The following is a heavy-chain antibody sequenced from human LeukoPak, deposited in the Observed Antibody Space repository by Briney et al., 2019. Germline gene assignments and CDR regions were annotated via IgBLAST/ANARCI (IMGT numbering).Heavy chain of an antibody. V-gene: IGHV4-59*01. CDR3: ARALRSGYYNFDY. CDR2: IYYSGST. CDR1: GGSISSYY. D-gene: IGHD3-3*01. Sequence: SETLSLTCTVSGGSISSYYWSWIRRPPGRGLEWIGYIYYSGSTNYNPSLKSRVTISVDTSKNQFSLKLSSVTAADTAVYYCARALRSGYYNFDYWGQGTLVTVSS. J-gene: IGHJ4*02.